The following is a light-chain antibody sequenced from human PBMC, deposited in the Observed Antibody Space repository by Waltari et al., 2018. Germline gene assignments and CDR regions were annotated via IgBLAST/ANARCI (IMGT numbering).Light chain of an antibody. Sequence: QSALTQPPSASGSPGQSVTISCTGTSSDGGGYNYVSWYQQHPGKAPKLMIYEVSKRPSGVPDRFSGSKSGNTASLTVSGLQAEDEADYYCSSYAGSNVVFGGGTKLTVL. J-gene: IGLJ2*01. CDR2: EVS. CDR1: SSDGGGYNY. CDR3: SSYAGSNVV. V-gene: IGLV2-8*01.